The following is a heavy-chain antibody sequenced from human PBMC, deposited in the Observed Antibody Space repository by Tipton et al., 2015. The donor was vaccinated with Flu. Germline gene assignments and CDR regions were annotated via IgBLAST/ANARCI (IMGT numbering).Heavy chain of an antibody. CDR3: AKDDGYSYGNYYYYYGMDV. J-gene: IGHJ6*02. D-gene: IGHD5-18*01. Sequence: TASGFTFSSYWMHWVRQAPGKGLVWVSRINSDGSSTSYADSVKGRFTISRDNAKNTLYLQMNSLRAEDTAVYYCAKDDGYSYGNYYYYYGMDVWGQGTTVTVSS. CDR1: GFTFSSYW. V-gene: IGHV3-74*01. CDR2: INSDGSST.